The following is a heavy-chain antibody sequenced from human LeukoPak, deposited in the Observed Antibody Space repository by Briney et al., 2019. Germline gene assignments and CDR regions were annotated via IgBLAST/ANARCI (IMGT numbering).Heavy chain of an antibody. CDR2: ISYDGSNK. V-gene: IGHV3-30*03. CDR3: ARDEGYSLDY. Sequence: GRSLRLSCAASGFTFSSYGMHWVRQAPGKGLEWVAVISYDGSNKYYADSVKGRFTISRDNAKNSLSLQMNSLRAEDTAVYYCARDEGYSLDYWGQGTLVTVSS. J-gene: IGHJ4*02. CDR1: GFTFSSYG.